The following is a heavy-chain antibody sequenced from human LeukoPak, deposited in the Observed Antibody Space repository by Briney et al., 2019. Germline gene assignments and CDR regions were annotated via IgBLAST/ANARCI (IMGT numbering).Heavy chain of an antibody. CDR3: ARDSAVDTDQDGFDY. CDR1: GFTFSSYG. CDR2: IRYDGSNK. D-gene: IGHD5-18*01. Sequence: GGSLRLSCAASGFTFSSYGMHWVRQAPGKGLEWVAFIRYDGSNKYYADSVKGRFTISRDNSKNTLYLQMNSLRAEDTAVYYCARDSAVDTDQDGFDYWGQGTLVTVSS. V-gene: IGHV3-30*02. J-gene: IGHJ4*02.